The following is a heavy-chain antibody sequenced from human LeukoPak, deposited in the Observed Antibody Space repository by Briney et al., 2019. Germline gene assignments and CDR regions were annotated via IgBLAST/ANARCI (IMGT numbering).Heavy chain of an antibody. Sequence: SVKVSCKASGGTFSSYAISWVRQAPGQGLEWMGGIIPIFGTANYAQKFQGRVTITADESTSTAYMELSSLRSEDTAVYYCARVHYDYVWGSYLDAFDIWGQGTMVTVSS. J-gene: IGHJ3*02. V-gene: IGHV1-69*13. CDR1: GGTFSSYA. CDR2: IIPIFGTA. CDR3: ARVHYDYVWGSYLDAFDI. D-gene: IGHD3-16*01.